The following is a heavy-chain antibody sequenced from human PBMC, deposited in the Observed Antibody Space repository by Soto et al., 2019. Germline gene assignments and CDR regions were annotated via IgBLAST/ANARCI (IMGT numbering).Heavy chain of an antibody. V-gene: IGHV1-69*13. Sequence: ASVKVSCKASGGDFSGLGIGWVRQVPGQGLEWMGGIVPMFGKGNYAQRFRGRLTITADESTTTAYMELSSLTSGDTAIYYCAEDLGVGRRDYWGQGTLVTVSS. CDR1: GGDFSGLG. J-gene: IGHJ4*02. CDR2: IVPMFGKG. CDR3: AEDLGVGRRDY. D-gene: IGHD1-26*01.